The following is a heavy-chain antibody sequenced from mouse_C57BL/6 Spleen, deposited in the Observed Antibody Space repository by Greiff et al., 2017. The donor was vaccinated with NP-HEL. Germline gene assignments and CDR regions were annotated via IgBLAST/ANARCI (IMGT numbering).Heavy chain of an antibody. CDR1: GFTFSSYA. V-gene: IGHV5-4*03. CDR3: ARRPYYGSYWYFDV. J-gene: IGHJ1*03. CDR2: ISDGGSYT. D-gene: IGHD1-1*01. Sequence: EVKVVESGGGLVKPGGSLKLSCAASGFTFSSYAMSWVRQTPEKRLEWVATISDGGSYTYYPDNVKGRFTISRDNAKNNLYLQMSHLKSEDTAMYYCARRPYYGSYWYFDVWGTGTTVTVSS.